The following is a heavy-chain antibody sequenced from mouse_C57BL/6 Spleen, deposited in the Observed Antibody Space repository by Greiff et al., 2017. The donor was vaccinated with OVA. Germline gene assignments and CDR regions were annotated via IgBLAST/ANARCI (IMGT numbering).Heavy chain of an antibody. V-gene: IGHV10-1*01. D-gene: IGHD3-2*02. CDR3: VRWAAQAFDY. J-gene: IGHJ2*01. CDR2: IRSKSNNYAT. Sequence: EVQLVESGGGLVQPKGSLKLSCAASGFSFNTYAMNWVRQAPGKGLEWVARIRSKSNNYATYYADSVKDRFTISRDDSESMLYLQMNNLKTEDTAMYYCVRWAAQAFDYWGQGTTLTVSS. CDR1: GFSFNTYA.